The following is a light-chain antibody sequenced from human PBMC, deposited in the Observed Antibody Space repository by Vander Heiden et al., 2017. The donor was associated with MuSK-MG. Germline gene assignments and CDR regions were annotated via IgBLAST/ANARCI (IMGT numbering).Light chain of an antibody. CDR3: QLYGSSPLT. CDR2: GAS. J-gene: IGKJ4*01. CDR1: QSVSSSY. V-gene: IGKV3-20*01. Sequence: VVLTQSPGTLSLSPGERATLSCRASQSVSSSYLAWYQQKPGQAPRLLIYGASSRATGIPDRFSGSGSGTDFTLTINRLEPEDFAVYYCQLYGSSPLTFGGGTKVGIK.